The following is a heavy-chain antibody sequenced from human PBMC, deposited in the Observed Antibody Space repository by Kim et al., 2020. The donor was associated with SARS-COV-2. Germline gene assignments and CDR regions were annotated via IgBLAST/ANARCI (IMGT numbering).Heavy chain of an antibody. CDR3: ARDYYDILGLVGPEKNTTLEVGDY. D-gene: IGHD3-9*01. Sequence: GGSLRLSCAASGFTFSSYSMNWVRQAPGKGLEWVSSISSSSSYIYYADSVKGRFTISRDNAKNSLYLQMNSLRAEDTAVYYCARDYYDILGLVGPEKNTTLEVGDYWGQGTLVTVSS. V-gene: IGHV3-21*01. J-gene: IGHJ4*02. CDR2: ISSSSSYI. CDR1: GFTFSSYS.